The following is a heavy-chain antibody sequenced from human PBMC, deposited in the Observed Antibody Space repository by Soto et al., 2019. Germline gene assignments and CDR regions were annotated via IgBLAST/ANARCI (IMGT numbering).Heavy chain of an antibody. CDR3: ARDRQGEGSESNPPYYYGMDV. CDR1: GGSISSYY. J-gene: IGHJ6*02. D-gene: IGHD3-10*01. CDR2: IYYSGST. Sequence: SETLSLTRPVSGGSISSYYWSCIRQPPGKGLEWIGYIYYSGSTNYNPSLKSRVTISVDTSKNQFSLKLSSVTAADTAVYYCARDRQGEGSESNPPYYYGMDVWGQGTTVTVSS. V-gene: IGHV4-59*01.